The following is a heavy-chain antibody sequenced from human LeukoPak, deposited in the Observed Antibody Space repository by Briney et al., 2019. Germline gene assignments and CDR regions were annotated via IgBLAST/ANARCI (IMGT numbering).Heavy chain of an antibody. J-gene: IGHJ4*02. Sequence: PGGSLRLSCAASGFDFSSNWMHWVRHAPGQGLVWVSRIKGDGISTNYADSVKGRFTISRDNAKSTLCLQMNSLRDEDTAMYYCARDPGTGMGRALDYWGQGTLVTVSS. CDR2: IKGDGIST. CDR3: ARDPGTGMGRALDY. D-gene: IGHD5-18*01. V-gene: IGHV3-74*01. CDR1: GFDFSSNW.